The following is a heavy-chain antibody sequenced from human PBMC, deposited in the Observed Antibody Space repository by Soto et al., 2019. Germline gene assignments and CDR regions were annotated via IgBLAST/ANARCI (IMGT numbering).Heavy chain of an antibody. J-gene: IGHJ6*02. CDR3: ATPKISYTWGV. CDR1: GAPITTTNW. D-gene: IGHD3-16*01. Sequence: QVQLQESGPGLVKPSETLSLTCTVSGAPITTTNWWGWGRLPPGKGLEWIGELSRGDGRSSNPSLEGRFTMSQDKSNNHFSLKLTSVTAADTAIYYCATPKISYTWGVWGRGTSVTVSS. V-gene: IGHV4-4*02. CDR2: LSRGDGR.